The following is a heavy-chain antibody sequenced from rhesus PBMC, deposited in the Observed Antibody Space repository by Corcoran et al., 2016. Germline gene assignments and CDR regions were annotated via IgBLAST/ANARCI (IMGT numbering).Heavy chain of an antibody. CDR3: VRGGDEYSNYGRFDV. V-gene: IGHV4-169*01. J-gene: IGHJ5-1*01. CDR1: GGSISSSY. CDR2: IYGMGNHH. D-gene: IGHD4-23*01. Sequence: QLQLQESGPGLVKPSETLSVTCAVSGGSISSSYWSWIRQAPGKGLVWIGYIYGMGNHHHSDPPLKSRVTLSVDTSKNQFSLKLSSVTAADTAVYYCVRGGDEYSNYGRFDVWGPGVLVTVSS.